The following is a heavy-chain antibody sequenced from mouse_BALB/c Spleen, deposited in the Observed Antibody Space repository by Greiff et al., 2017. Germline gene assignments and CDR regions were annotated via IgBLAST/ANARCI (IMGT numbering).Heavy chain of an antibody. Sequence: LVKPGASVKIPCKASGYSFTGYYMHWVKQSHGKSLEWIGYISCYNGATSYNQKFKGKATFTVDTSSSTAYMQFNSLTSEDSAVYYCASTTRGAWFAYWGQGTLVTVSA. CDR2: ISCYNGAT. V-gene: IGHV1S34*01. CDR3: ASTTRGAWFAY. D-gene: IGHD1-1*01. CDR1: GYSFTGYY. J-gene: IGHJ3*01.